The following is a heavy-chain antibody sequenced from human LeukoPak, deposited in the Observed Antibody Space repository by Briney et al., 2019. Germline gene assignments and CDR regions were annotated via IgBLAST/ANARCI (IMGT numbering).Heavy chain of an antibody. CDR3: ARNGCSSTSCYTGYYYMDV. CDR2: TIPIFGTA. J-gene: IGHJ6*03. D-gene: IGHD2-2*02. CDR1: GGTFSSYA. V-gene: IGHV1-69*05. Sequence: SVKVSCKASGGTFSSYAISWVRQAPGQGLEWMEGTIPIFGTANYAQKFQGRVTITTDESTSTAYMELSSLRSEDTAVYYCARNGCSSTSCYTGYYYMDVWGKGTTVTVSS.